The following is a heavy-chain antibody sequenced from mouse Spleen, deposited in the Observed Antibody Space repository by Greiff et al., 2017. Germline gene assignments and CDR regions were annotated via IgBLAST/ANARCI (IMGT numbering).Heavy chain of an antibody. J-gene: IGHJ4*01. CDR2: ISSGGSYT. CDR1: GFTFSSYA. D-gene: IGHD2-4*01. Sequence: DVHLVESGGGLVKPGGSLKLSCAASGFTFSSYAMSWVRQTPEKRLEWVATISSGGSYTYYPDSVKGRFTISRDNAKNTLYLQMSSLRSEDTAMYYCASLNYDLYYYAMDYWGQGTSVTVSS. V-gene: IGHV5-9-3*01. CDR3: ASLNYDLYYYAMDY.